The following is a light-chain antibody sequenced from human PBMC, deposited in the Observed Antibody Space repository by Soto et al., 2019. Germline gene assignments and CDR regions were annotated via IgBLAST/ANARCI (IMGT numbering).Light chain of an antibody. J-gene: IGKJ4*01. CDR1: QSVSNN. V-gene: IGKV3-15*01. Sequence: EMVMTQSPATLSVSPGESATLSCRASQSVSNNLAWYQHKPGQAPRLLIYGASTRATGIPARVSGSGSGTDFTLTISSLQSEDFAVYYCQQYNNWPLTFGGGTKVEIK. CDR2: GAS. CDR3: QQYNNWPLT.